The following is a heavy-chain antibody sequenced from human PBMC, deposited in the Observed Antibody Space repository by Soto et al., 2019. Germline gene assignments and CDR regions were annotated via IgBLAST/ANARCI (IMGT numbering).Heavy chain of an antibody. Sequence: GGSLRLSCAASGFTFSDYYMSWIRQAPGKGLEWVSYISSSGSTIYYADSVKGRFTISRDNAKNSLYLQMNSLRAEDTAVYYCAREGAFGVVAATPNGWFGPWGQGTLVTVSS. D-gene: IGHD2-15*01. J-gene: IGHJ5*02. CDR2: ISSSGSTI. CDR3: AREGAFGVVAATPNGWFGP. V-gene: IGHV3-11*01. CDR1: GFTFSDYY.